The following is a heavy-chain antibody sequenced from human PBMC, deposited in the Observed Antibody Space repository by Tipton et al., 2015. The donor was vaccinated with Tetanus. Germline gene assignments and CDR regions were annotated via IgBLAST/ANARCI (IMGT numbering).Heavy chain of an antibody. Sequence: GLVKPSQTLSLTCTVSGGSISGGRYYWSWIRQRPGKGLEWIGDIYSSGSTYSDPSLKCRVTISVDTSKNQFSLRLNSVTAADTAVYYCARDQARGARGWNYFDYWGLGTLVTVSS. V-gene: IGHV4-31*03. D-gene: IGHD1-26*01. CDR1: GGSISGGRYY. CDR2: IYSSGST. CDR3: ARDQARGARGWNYFDY. J-gene: IGHJ4*02.